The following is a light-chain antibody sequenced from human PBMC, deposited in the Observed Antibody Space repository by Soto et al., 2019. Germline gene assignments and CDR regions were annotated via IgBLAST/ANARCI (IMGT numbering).Light chain of an antibody. CDR3: SSYTSSSIL. V-gene: IGLV2-11*01. CDR2: DVT. CDR1: RSDVGGYNY. J-gene: IGLJ3*02. Sequence: QSALTQPRSVSGSPGQSVTISCTGTRSDVGGYNYVSWYQQHPGKAPKLMIYDVTKRPSGVPDRFSGSKSGNTASLTISGLQAEDEADYYCSSYTSSSILFGGGTKLTVL.